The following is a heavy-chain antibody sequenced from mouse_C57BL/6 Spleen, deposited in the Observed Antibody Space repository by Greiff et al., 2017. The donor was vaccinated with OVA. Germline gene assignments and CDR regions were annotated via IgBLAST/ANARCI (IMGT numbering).Heavy chain of an antibody. D-gene: IGHD2-5*01. Sequence: QVQLQQSGPELVKPGASVKISCKASGYAFSSSWMNWVKQRPGKGLEWIGRIYPGDGDTNYNGKFKGKATLTADKSSSTAYMQRSSLTSEDSAVYVCARDLYSNYNYWGQGTTLTVSS. J-gene: IGHJ2*01. CDR1: GYAFSSSW. CDR2: IYPGDGDT. CDR3: ARDLYSNYNY. V-gene: IGHV1-82*01.